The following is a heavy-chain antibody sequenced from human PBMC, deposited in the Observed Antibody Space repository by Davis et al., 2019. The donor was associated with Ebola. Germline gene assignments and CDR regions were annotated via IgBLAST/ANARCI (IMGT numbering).Heavy chain of an antibody. CDR2: IYYSGST. D-gene: IGHD6-6*01. CDR3: ARALGIAARASFYFDY. V-gene: IGHV4-30-4*01. J-gene: IGHJ4*02. Sequence: MPSETLSLTCTVSGGSINSGDYYWSWIRQPPEKGLEWIGYIYYSGSTYYNQSLKSRVTMSIDTSRNQFSLQLSSLTAADTAVYYCARALGIAARASFYFDYWGPGTLVTVSS. CDR1: GGSINSGDYY.